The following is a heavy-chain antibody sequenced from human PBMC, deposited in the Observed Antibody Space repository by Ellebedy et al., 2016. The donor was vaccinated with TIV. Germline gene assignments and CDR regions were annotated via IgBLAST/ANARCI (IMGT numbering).Heavy chain of an antibody. D-gene: IGHD3-10*01. V-gene: IGHV4-59*01. Sequence: MPSETLSLTCTVSGDSIRSYYWSWIRQPPGKGLEWIWYIYYSGSTNYNPSLKNRVTISIDTSKNQFSLKLSSVTAADTAVYYCARREGYYGSGSYYANWGQGTLVTVSS. CDR1: GDSIRSYY. CDR3: ARREGYYGSGSYYAN. J-gene: IGHJ4*02. CDR2: IYYSGST.